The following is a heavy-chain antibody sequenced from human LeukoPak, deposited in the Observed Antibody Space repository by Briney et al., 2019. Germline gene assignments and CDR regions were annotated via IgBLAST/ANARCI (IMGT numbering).Heavy chain of an antibody. CDR1: GFIFNNYG. V-gene: IGHV3-7*01. Sequence: PGGSLRLSCAASGFIFNNYGLTWVRQSPGKGLEWLASIKQDGREKKYVDSVKGRFTISRDNAKNSLYLQMNTLRAEDTAVYYCARFSSLEELSLFRYWGQGTLVTVSS. J-gene: IGHJ4*02. D-gene: IGHD3-16*02. CDR3: ARFSSLEELSLFRY. CDR2: IKQDGREK.